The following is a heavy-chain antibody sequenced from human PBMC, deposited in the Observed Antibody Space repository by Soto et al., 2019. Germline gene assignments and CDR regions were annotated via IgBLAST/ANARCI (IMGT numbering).Heavy chain of an antibody. D-gene: IGHD2-21*01. CDR2: ISSSSSYI. CDR1: GFTFSSYS. V-gene: IGHV3-21*01. CDR3: ARVKIDYMDV. Sequence: EVQLLESGGGLVKPGGSLRLSCAASGFTFSSYSMNWVRQAPGKGLEWVSSISSSSSYIYYADSVKGRFTISRDNGKNTLYLQMNSLRAEDTAVYYCARVKIDYMDVWGERTTVAVS. J-gene: IGHJ6*03.